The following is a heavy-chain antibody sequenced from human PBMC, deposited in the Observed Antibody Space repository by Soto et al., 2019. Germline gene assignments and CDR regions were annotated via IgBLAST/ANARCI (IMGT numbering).Heavy chain of an antibody. Sequence: PSETLSPTCAVSGGSFTSNNWWTWVRQPPGQGLEWIGEIYRTGSTNYNPSLKSRVTISLDKSENQFSLKVTSLTAADTAVYYCASRDPGTSVDYWGQGTLVTVSS. D-gene: IGHD1-7*01. J-gene: IGHJ4*02. V-gene: IGHV4-4*02. CDR3: ASRDPGTSVDY. CDR2: IYRTGST. CDR1: GGSFTSNNW.